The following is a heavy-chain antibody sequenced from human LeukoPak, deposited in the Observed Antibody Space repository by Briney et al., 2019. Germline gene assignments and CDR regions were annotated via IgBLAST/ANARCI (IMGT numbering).Heavy chain of an antibody. CDR3: AREAAAAGADAFDI. J-gene: IGHJ3*02. V-gene: IGHV3-53*01. Sequence: PGGSLRLSCAASGFTFSTYWMHWVRQAPGKGLVWVSVIYSGGSTYYADSVKGRFTISRDNSKNTLYLQMNSLRAEDTAVYYCAREAAAAGADAFDIWGQGTMVTVSS. CDR1: GFTFSTYW. D-gene: IGHD6-13*01. CDR2: IYSGGST.